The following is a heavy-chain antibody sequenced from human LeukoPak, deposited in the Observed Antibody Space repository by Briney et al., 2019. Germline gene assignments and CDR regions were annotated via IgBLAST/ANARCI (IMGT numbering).Heavy chain of an antibody. CDR3: ARDRGPTVTTPDNWFDP. J-gene: IGHJ5*02. CDR1: GYTFTSYY. Sequence: GASVKVSCKASGYTFTSYYMHWVRQAPGQGLEWMGLINPSGGSTSYAQKFQGRVTMTRDMSTSTVYMELSSLRSEDTAVYYCARDRGPTVTTPDNWFDPWGQGTLVTVSS. CDR2: INPSGGST. V-gene: IGHV1-46*01. D-gene: IGHD4-11*01.